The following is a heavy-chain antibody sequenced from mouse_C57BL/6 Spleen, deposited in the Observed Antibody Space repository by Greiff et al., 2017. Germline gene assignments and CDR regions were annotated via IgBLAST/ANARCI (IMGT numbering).Heavy chain of an antibody. CDR3: AKYGSSYRDAMDY. Sequence: QVQLQQPGAELVRPGTSVKLSCKASGYTFTSYWMHWVKQRPGQGLEWIGVIDPSDSYTNYNQKFKGKATLTVDTSSSTAYMQLSSLTAEDSAVYYCAKYGSSYRDAMDYWGQGTSVTVSS. V-gene: IGHV1-59*01. CDR1: GYTFTSYW. CDR2: IDPSDSYT. D-gene: IGHD1-1*01. J-gene: IGHJ4*01.